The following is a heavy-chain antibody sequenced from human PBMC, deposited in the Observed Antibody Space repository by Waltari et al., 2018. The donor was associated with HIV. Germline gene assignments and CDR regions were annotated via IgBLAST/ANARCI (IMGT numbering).Heavy chain of an antibody. Sequence: EVQLVESGGGLVQPGGSLKLSCAAPGFTFSGPAIHWVRQASGKGLEWVGRIRSKANSYATAYAASVKGRFTISRDDSKNTAYLQMNSLKTEDTAVYYCTREGRENYWGQGTLVTVSS. CDR3: TREGRENY. CDR2: IRSKANSYAT. CDR1: GFTFSGPA. V-gene: IGHV3-73*02. J-gene: IGHJ4*02.